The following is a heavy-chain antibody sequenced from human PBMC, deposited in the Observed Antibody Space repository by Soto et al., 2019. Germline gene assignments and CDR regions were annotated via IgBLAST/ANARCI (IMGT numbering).Heavy chain of an antibody. D-gene: IGHD3-3*01. J-gene: IGHJ6*03. CDR3: ARVGDPRITIFGVVIGDDYYYYMDV. Sequence: ASVKVSCKASGYTFTSYDINWVRQATGQGLEWMGWMNPNSGNTGYAQKFQGRVTMTRNTSISTAYMGLSSLRSEDTAVYYCARVGDPRITIFGVVIGDDYYYYMDVWGKGTTVTVSS. CDR2: MNPNSGNT. CDR1: GYTFTSYD. V-gene: IGHV1-8*01.